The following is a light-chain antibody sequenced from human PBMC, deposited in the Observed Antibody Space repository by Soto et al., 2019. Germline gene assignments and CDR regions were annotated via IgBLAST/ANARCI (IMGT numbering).Light chain of an antibody. CDR2: DAS. Sequence: EVVLTQSPGTLSLSPGERATLSCRTSQTVSSSFLAWYQQTPGQAPRLLIYDASIRATDIPDRSTGSGSGTDFTLTISRLEPEDFAVYYCHQYGYLGTFGQGTKVDIK. J-gene: IGKJ1*01. V-gene: IGKV3-20*01. CDR3: HQYGYLGT. CDR1: QTVSSSF.